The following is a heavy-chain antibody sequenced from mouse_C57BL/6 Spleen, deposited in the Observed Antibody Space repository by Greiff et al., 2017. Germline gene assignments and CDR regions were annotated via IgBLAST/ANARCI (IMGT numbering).Heavy chain of an antibody. D-gene: IGHD2-4*01. J-gene: IGHJ2*01. Sequence: QVQLQQSGAELVKPGASVKISCKASGYAFSSYWMNWVKQRPGTGLEWIGQIYPGDGDTNYNGKFKGKATLTADKSSSTAYMQLSSLTSEDSAVYFCAREDDYDDYFDYWGQGTTLTVSS. CDR2: IYPGDGDT. V-gene: IGHV1-80*01. CDR1: GYAFSSYW. CDR3: AREDDYDDYFDY.